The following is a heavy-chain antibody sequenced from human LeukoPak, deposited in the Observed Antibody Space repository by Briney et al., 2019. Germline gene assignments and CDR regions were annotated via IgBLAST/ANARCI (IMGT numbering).Heavy chain of an antibody. D-gene: IGHD3-16*01. CDR2: ISSSSSYI. CDR3: AKESGEYYFDY. CDR1: GFTFSSYS. J-gene: IGHJ4*02. Sequence: GGSLRLSCAASGFTFSSYSMNWVRQAPGKGLEWVSSISSSSSYIYYADSVKGRFTISRDNAKNSLYLQMNSLRAEDTALYYCAKESGEYYFDYWGQGTLVTVSS. V-gene: IGHV3-21*04.